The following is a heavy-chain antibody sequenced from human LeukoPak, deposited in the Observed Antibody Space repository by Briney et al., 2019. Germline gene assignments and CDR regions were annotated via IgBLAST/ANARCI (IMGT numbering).Heavy chain of an antibody. CDR2: INPNSGGT. V-gene: IGHV1-2*02. CDR3: ARVSSSSWYGGNFDY. CDR1: GYTFTGYY. D-gene: IGHD6-13*01. Sequence: GASVKVSCKASGYTFTGYYMHWLRQAPGQGLEWMGWINPNSGGTNYAQKFQGRVTMTRDTSISTAYMELSRLRSDDTAVYYCARVSSSSWYGGNFDYWGQGTLVTVSS. J-gene: IGHJ4*02.